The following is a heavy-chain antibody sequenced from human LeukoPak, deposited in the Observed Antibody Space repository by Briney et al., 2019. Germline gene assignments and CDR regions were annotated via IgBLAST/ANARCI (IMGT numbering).Heavy chain of an antibody. Sequence: GGSLRLSCAASGFTFSTYWMSWVRQAPGKGLEWVSVIYSGGSTYYADSVKGRFTISRDNSKNTLYLQMNSLRAEDTAVYYCASISSSGFYWGQGTLVTVSS. J-gene: IGHJ4*02. CDR2: IYSGGST. CDR1: GFTFSTYW. V-gene: IGHV3-53*01. CDR3: ASISSSGFY. D-gene: IGHD6-19*01.